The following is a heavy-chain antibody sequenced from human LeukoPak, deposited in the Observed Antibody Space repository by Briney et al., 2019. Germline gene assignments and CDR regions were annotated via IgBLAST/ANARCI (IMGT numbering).Heavy chain of an antibody. J-gene: IGHJ4*02. V-gene: IGHV1-2*02. Sequence: ALVKVSCKASGYTFTSCDINWVRLAPGQGLEWMGWINPNSGGTNYAQKFQGRVTMTRDTSISTAYMELSRLRSDETAVYYSARDTDGSSSSCPRGGLDYWGQGTLVTVSS. D-gene: IGHD2-2*01. CDR3: ARDTDGSSSSCPRGGLDY. CDR1: GYTFTSCD. CDR2: INPNSGGT.